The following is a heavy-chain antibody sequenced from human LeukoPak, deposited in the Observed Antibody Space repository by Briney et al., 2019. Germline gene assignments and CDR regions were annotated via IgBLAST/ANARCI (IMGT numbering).Heavy chain of an antibody. V-gene: IGHV4-39*07. Sequence: SETLSLTCTVSGGSISSSSYYWGWIRQPPGKGLEWIGSIYYSGSTYYNPSLKSRITISVDTSKNQFSLKMTSVTAADTAVYYCARGAAPIDIWGQGTKVTVSS. CDR1: GGSISSSSYY. CDR3: ARGAAPIDI. J-gene: IGHJ3*02. D-gene: IGHD6-25*01. CDR2: IYYSGST.